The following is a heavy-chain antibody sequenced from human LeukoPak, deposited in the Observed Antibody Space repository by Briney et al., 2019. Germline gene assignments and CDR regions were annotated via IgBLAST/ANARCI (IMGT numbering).Heavy chain of an antibody. J-gene: IGHJ4*02. Sequence: SQTLSLTCTVSGGSISSSSYYWGWIRQPPGKGLEWIGSIYYSGSTYYNPSLKSRVTISVDTSKNQFSLKLSSVTAADTAVYYCARVSRVAGTGDVVYWGQGTQVTVSS. CDR2: IYYSGST. D-gene: IGHD6-19*01. CDR1: GGSISSSSYY. V-gene: IGHV4-39*07. CDR3: ARVSRVAGTGDVVY.